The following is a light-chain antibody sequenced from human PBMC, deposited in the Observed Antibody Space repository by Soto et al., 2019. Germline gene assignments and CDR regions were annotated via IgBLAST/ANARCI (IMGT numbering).Light chain of an antibody. V-gene: IGKV2-30*01. CDR1: QSLVYSDGNTY. J-gene: IGKJ3*01. Sequence: EVVMTQSPISLPVTLGQPASISCRSSQSLVYSDGNTYLSWFHQRPGQSPRRLIYKVSSRESGVPDRFSGSGSGTDFTLKISRVEAEDVGVSYCMQGIFRPFTFRPGTKVDSK. CDR2: KVS. CDR3: MQGIFRPFT.